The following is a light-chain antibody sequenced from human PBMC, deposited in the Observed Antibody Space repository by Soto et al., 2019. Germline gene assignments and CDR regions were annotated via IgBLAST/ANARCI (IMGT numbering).Light chain of an antibody. J-gene: IGKJ1*01. CDR3: QQYNNWPPWT. CDR2: GTS. CDR1: QSVRSN. V-gene: IGKV3D-15*01. Sequence: EIGRTQSHSTLSVSPEERATLSCRASQSVRSNLAWYHQKPGQAPRLLIYGTSTRATGIPARFSGSGSGTEFTLTISSLQSEDFAVYYCQQYNNWPPWTFGQGTKVDIK.